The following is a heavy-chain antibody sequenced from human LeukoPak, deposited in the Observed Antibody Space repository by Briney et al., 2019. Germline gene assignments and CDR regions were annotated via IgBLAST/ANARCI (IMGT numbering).Heavy chain of an antibody. J-gene: IGHJ4*02. D-gene: IGHD6-13*01. V-gene: IGHV4-59*12. CDR3: ARARSGQQLAR. Sequence: SETLSLTCTVSGGSISSYYWSWIRQPPGKGLEWIGYIYYSGSTNYNPSLKSRVTISVDTSKNQFSLKLSSVTAADTAVYYCARARSGQQLARWGQGTLVTVSS. CDR1: GGSISSYY. CDR2: IYYSGST.